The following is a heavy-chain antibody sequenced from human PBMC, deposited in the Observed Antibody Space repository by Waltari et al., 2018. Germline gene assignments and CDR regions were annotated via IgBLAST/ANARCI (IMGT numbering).Heavy chain of an antibody. CDR3: ATPFYNWDDPLHS. D-gene: IGHD1-20*01. CDR1: GITFSNSA. CDR2: ITVGDDT. V-gene: IGHV3-23*01. Sequence: EVQLLESGGDLVQPGGSMRLYCAASGITFSNSAINWVRLAPGTGLEWVSAITVGDDTYYADSVKGRFTISRDTSKDTVHLQMNGLRAEDTAVYYCATPFYNWDDPLHSWGQGTLVTVSS. J-gene: IGHJ4*02.